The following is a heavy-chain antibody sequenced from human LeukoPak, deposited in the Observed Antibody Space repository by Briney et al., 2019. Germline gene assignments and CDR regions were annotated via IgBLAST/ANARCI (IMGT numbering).Heavy chain of an antibody. CDR3: ASSEVRRYCSSTSCFGLDY. Sequence: ASVKASCKASGYTFTGYYMHWVRQAPGQGLEWMGRINPNSGGTNYAQKFQGRVTMTRDTSISTAYMELSRLRSDDTAVYYCASSEVRRYCSSTSCFGLDYWGQGTLVTVSS. J-gene: IGHJ4*02. D-gene: IGHD2-2*01. CDR1: GYTFTGYY. CDR2: INPNSGGT. V-gene: IGHV1-2*06.